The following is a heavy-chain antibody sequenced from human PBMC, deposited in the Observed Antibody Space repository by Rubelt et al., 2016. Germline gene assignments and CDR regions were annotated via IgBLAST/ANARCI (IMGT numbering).Heavy chain of an antibody. CDR3: ARHSSGWYEGAYFDY. CDR2: IYHSGST. D-gene: IGHD6-19*01. Sequence: QVQLQESGPGLVKPSETLSLTCAVSGGSISSSNWWSWVRQPPGKGLEWIGEIYHSGSTNYNPSHKSRVTISVDTSKNQFSLKLSSVTAADTAVYYCARHSSGWYEGAYFDYWGQGTLVTVSS. V-gene: IGHV4-4*02. CDR1: GGSISSSNW. J-gene: IGHJ4*02.